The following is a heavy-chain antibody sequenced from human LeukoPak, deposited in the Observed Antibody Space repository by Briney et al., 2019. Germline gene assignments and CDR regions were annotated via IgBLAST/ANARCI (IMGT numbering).Heavy chain of an antibody. CDR1: GGSFSGYY. Sequence: PSETLSLTCAVYGGSFSGYYWSWIRQPPGKGLEWMGEINHCGSTNYNPSLKSRVTISVDTSKNQFSLKLSSVTAADTAVYYCASSGYDLYDYWGQGTLVTVSS. J-gene: IGHJ4*02. V-gene: IGHV4-34*01. CDR2: INHCGST. CDR3: ASSGYDLYDY. D-gene: IGHD5-12*01.